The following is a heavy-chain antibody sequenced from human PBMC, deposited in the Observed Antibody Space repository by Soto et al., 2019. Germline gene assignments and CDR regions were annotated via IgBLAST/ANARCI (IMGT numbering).Heavy chain of an antibody. V-gene: IGHV3-23*01. J-gene: IGHJ4*01. CDR3: ANPGYCSGGSCFPAPTLRNY. CDR1: GFTFSGYA. D-gene: IGHD2-15*01. Sequence: PGGSLRLSCAASGFTFSGYAMSWVRQAPGEGLEWVSAISGSGATTYYADSVKGRFTISRDNSKNTLYLQMNSLRAEDTAIYYSANPGYCSGGSCFPAPTLRNYWGHGTLVTVSS. CDR2: ISGSGATT.